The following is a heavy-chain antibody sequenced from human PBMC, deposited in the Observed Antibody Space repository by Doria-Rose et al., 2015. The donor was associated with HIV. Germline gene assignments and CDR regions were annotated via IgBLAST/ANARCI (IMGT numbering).Heavy chain of an antibody. CDR1: GYTFSTDA. V-gene: IGHV1-18*01. CDR3: ARDVGRMDV. D-gene: IGHD3-10*01. J-gene: IGHJ6*02. Sequence: PGASVKISCRASGYTFSTDAFSWVRQVPGQGLEWMGWISAYNGNTDYAQKPQGRVTMTTDTSTSTAYMELRSLRSDDTAVYYCARDVGRMDVWGQGTTVTVSS. CDR2: ISAYNGNT.